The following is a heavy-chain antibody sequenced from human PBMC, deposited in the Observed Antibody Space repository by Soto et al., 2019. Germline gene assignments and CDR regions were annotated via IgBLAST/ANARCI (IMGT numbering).Heavy chain of an antibody. CDR3: AKDGAYYDILIILDY. Sequence: QVQLVESGGGVVQPGRSLRLSCAASGFTFSSYGMHWVRQAPGKGLEWVAVISYDGSNKYYADSVKGRFTISRDNSKNTLYLQMTSLRVEDTAVYYCAKDGAYYDILIILDYWGQGTLVTVSS. CDR1: GFTFSSYG. D-gene: IGHD3-9*01. V-gene: IGHV3-30*18. J-gene: IGHJ4*02. CDR2: ISYDGSNK.